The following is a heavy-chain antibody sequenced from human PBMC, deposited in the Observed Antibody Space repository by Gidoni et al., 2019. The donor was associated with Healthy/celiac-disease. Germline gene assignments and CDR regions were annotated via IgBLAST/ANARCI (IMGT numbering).Heavy chain of an antibody. CDR3: ARVHLIAVAGTQYFQH. D-gene: IGHD6-19*01. Sequence: QVQLQESGPGLVKPSETLSLTCAVSGYSISSGYYWGWIRQPPGKGLEWIGSIYHSGSTYYNPSLKSRVTISVDTSKNQFSLKLSSVTAADTAVYYCARVHLIAVAGTQYFQHWGQGTLVTVSS. J-gene: IGHJ1*01. CDR2: IYHSGST. CDR1: GYSISSGYY. V-gene: IGHV4-38-2*01.